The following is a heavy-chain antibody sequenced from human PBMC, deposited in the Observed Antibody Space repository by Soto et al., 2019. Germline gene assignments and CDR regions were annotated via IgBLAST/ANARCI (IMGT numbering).Heavy chain of an antibody. V-gene: IGHV3-48*01. CDR3: ARDDYPYYDDSSGYHFDY. D-gene: IGHD3-22*01. Sequence: HPGGSLRHSCAASGFTFSTYNMNWVRQAPGKGLEWVSYISDSSSTIHYADSVKGRFTISRDNAKNSLYLQMNSLRAEDTAVYYYARDDYPYYDDSSGYHFDYWGQGA. CDR1: GFTFSTYN. CDR2: ISDSSSTI. J-gene: IGHJ4*02.